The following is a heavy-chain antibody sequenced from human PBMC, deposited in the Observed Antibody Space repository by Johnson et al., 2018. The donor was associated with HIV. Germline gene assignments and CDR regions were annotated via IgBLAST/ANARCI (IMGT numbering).Heavy chain of an antibody. D-gene: IGHD5-18*01. Sequence: QVQLVESGGGVVQPVRSLRLSCAASGFTFSSYAINWVRQAPGKGLEWVAVISYDGSDKYYADSVKGRFTISRDNSKNTLYLQMNSLRAEDTAVYYCARLGYSYGQRLRAFDIWGQGTMVTVSS. V-gene: IGHV3-30-3*01. CDR1: GFTFSSYA. CDR3: ARLGYSYGQRLRAFDI. J-gene: IGHJ3*02. CDR2: ISYDGSDK.